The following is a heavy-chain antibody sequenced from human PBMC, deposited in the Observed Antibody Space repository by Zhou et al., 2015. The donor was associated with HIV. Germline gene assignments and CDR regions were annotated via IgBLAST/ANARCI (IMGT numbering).Heavy chain of an antibody. D-gene: IGHD3-22*01. Sequence: QVQLVQSGAEVKKPGASVKVSCKASGYTFTSYGISWVRQAPGQGLEWMGWISAYNGNTNYAQKLQGRVTMTTDTSTSTAYMELRSLRSDDTAVYYCARGSWTRYYDSSGYYYRARWGNWFDPWGQGTLVTVSS. CDR3: ARGSWTRYYDSSGYYYRARWGNWFDP. V-gene: IGHV1-18*01. CDR1: GYTFTSYG. CDR2: ISAYNGNT. J-gene: IGHJ5*02.